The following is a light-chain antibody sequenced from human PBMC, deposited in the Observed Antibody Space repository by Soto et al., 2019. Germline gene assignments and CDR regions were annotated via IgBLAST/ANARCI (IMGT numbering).Light chain of an antibody. CDR2: RNN. V-gene: IGLV1-47*01. J-gene: IGLJ2*01. CDR1: SSSIGSNY. CDR3: AAWDDSLSGVV. Sequence: QPVLTQPPSASGTPGQRVTISCCGSSSSIGSNYVYWYQQLPGTAPKLLIYRNNQRPSGVPDRFSGSKSGTSASLAISGLRSEDEADYYCAAWDDSLSGVVFGGGTKVTVL.